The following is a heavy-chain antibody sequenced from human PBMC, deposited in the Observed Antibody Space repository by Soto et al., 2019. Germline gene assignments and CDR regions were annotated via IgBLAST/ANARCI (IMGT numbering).Heavy chain of an antibody. CDR2: INHSGST. V-gene: IGHV4-34*01. CDR1: GGSFSGYY. D-gene: IGHD3-22*01. J-gene: IGHJ3*02. Sequence: QVQLQQWGAGLLKPSETLSLTCAVYGGSFSGYYWSWIRQPPGKGLEWIGEINHSGSTNYNPSLKSRVTISVDTSKNQFSLKLSSVTAADTAVYYCARARPRYYYDSSGYRGGAFDIWDQGTMVTVSS. CDR3: ARARPRYYYDSSGYRGGAFDI.